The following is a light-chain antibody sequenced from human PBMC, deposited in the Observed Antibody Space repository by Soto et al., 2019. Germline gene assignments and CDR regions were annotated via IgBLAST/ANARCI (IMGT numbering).Light chain of an antibody. V-gene: IGLV2-23*01. Sequence: QSVLTQPASVSGSPGQSITISCTGTSSDVGNYDLVSWYQQRPGKAPKLLIYENINRPSGVSDRFSASKSGNTASLTIFGLQAEDEADYYCCSYAGIFSYYVFGSGTKVTVL. CDR1: SSDVGNYDL. CDR2: ENI. CDR3: CSYAGIFSYYV. J-gene: IGLJ1*01.